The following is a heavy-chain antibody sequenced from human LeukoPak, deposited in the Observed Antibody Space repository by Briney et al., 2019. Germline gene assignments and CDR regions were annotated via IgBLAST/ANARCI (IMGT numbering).Heavy chain of an antibody. V-gene: IGHV3-48*03. Sequence: GGSLRLSCADSGFSFSSYEMNWVRQAPGKGLEWVCYISSSGSRTYYADSVRGRFTISRDNAKNSLYLQMNSLRVEDTAVYYCARDGGVWWNDYWGQGTLVTVSS. D-gene: IGHD2-21*01. J-gene: IGHJ4*02. CDR2: ISSSGSRT. CDR3: ARDGGVWWNDY. CDR1: GFSFSSYE.